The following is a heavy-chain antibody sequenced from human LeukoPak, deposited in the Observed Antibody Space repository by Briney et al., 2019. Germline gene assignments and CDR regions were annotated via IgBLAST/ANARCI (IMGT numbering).Heavy chain of an antibody. CDR3: ARSRVAAVSSYYFDY. Sequence: PSETLSLTCAVSGGSISSSNWWSWVRQPPGKGLEWIGETYHSGSTNYNPSLKSRVTISVDKSRNQFSLKLRSVTAADTAIYYCARSRVAAVSSYYFDYWGQGTLVTVSS. CDR1: GGSISSSNW. V-gene: IGHV4-4*02. D-gene: IGHD6-19*01. J-gene: IGHJ4*02. CDR2: TYHSGST.